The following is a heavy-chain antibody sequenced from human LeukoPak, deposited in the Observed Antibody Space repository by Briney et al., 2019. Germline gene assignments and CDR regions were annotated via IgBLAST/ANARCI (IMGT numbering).Heavy chain of an antibody. V-gene: IGHV1-2*02. CDR2: MNPNSGGT. CDR1: GYTFTDYH. D-gene: IGHD7-27*01. J-gene: IGHJ3*02. Sequence: GASVTVSCKASGYTFTDYHMYWMRQAPGQGLECMGWMNPNSGGTNYAQKFQGRITMTRDTSISTAYMELSRLRSDDTAVYYCARELGRNAFDIWGQGTMVTVSS. CDR3: ARELGRNAFDI.